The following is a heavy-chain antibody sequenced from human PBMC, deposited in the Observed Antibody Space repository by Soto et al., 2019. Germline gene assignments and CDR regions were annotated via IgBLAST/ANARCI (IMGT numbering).Heavy chain of an antibody. D-gene: IGHD2-15*01. V-gene: IGHV5-51*01. J-gene: IGHJ6*02. CDR1: GYNFINHW. CDR2: IYPGDSDT. Sequence: GESLKISWEGSGYNFINHWIGWVRQMPGKGLEWMGIIYPGDSDTRYSPSFQGQVTISADKSISTAYLQWSSLEASDTAMYYCARLLDFFCCGGRCQRTCMDVWGPGTTVTVSS. CDR3: ARLLDFFCCGGRCQRTCMDV.